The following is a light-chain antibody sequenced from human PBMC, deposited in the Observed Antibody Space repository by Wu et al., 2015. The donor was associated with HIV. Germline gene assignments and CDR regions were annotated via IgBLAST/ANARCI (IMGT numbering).Light chain of an antibody. CDR2: DAS. CDR3: QQRSNWP. V-gene: IGKV3D-11*02. CDR1: QSVSSY. Sequence: EIVMTQSPATLSVSPGERATLSCRASQSVSSYLAWYQQKPGQAPRLLIYDASNRATGIPARFSGSGPGTDFTLTISSLEPEDFAVYYCQQRSNWPFGGGTKVEIK. J-gene: IGKJ4*01.